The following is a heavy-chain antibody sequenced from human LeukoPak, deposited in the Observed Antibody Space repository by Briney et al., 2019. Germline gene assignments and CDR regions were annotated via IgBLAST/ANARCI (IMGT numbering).Heavy chain of an antibody. Sequence: GGSLRLSYAASGFTFSSYAMNWVRQAPGKGLEWVSAISHSGATTYYADSVKGRFTISRDNSKNTLYLQMNSLRAEDTAVYYCAKSVAPYCSGGSCFDAFDIWGQGTMVTVSS. CDR3: AKSVAPYCSGGSCFDAFDI. V-gene: IGHV3-23*01. D-gene: IGHD2-15*01. J-gene: IGHJ3*02. CDR1: GFTFSSYA. CDR2: ISHSGATT.